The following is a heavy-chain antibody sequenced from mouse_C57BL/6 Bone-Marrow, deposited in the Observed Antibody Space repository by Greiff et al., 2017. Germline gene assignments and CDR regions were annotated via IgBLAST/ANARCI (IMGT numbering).Heavy chain of an antibody. V-gene: IGHV1-64*01. Sequence: VKLQQPGAELVKPGASVKVSCKASGYTFTSYWMHWVKQRPGQGLEWIGMMHPNGGSPDYNEKFKSEATLSVDKSSRTAYMELSSLTSEDSAVYYCARSYDYDDYTMDYWGQGTSVTVSS. CDR3: ARSYDYDDYTMDY. CDR2: MHPNGGSP. CDR1: GYTFTSYW. J-gene: IGHJ4*01. D-gene: IGHD2-4*01.